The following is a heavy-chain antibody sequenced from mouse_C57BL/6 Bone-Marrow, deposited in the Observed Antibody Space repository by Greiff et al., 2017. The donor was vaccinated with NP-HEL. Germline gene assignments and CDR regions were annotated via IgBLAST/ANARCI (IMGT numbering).Heavy chain of an antibody. D-gene: IGHD2-5*01. J-gene: IGHJ1*03. V-gene: IGHV1-64*01. CDR2: IHPNSGST. CDR3: ARRAYYSNYGDV. CDR1: GYTFTSYW. Sequence: QVQLQQPGAELVKPGASVKLSCKASGYTFTSYWMHWVKQRPGQGLEWIGMIHPNSGSTNYNEKFKSKATLTVDKSSSTAYMQLSSLTSEDSAVYYCARRAYYSNYGDVWGTGTTVTVSS.